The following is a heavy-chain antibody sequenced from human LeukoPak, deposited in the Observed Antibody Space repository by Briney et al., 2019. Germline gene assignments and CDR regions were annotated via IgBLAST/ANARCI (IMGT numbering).Heavy chain of an antibody. J-gene: IGHJ4*02. V-gene: IGHV3-23*01. Sequence: GGSLRLSCAVSGFTFSSYAMSWVRQAPGKGLEWLSVISGNGLETRYGDSVKGRFTISRDNSKNTLYLQMNSLRAEDTAVYFCAKDVVGQQWPENYWGQGTLVTVSS. CDR1: GFTFSSYA. CDR3: AKDVVGQQWPENY. D-gene: IGHD6-19*01. CDR2: ISGNGLET.